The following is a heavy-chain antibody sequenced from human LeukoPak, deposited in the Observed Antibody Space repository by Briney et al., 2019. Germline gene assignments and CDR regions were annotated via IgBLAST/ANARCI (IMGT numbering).Heavy chain of an antibody. CDR1: GGSISSGGYY. Sequence: SETLSLTCTVSGGSISSGGYYWSWIRQHPGKGLEWIGYIYYSGSTYYNPSLKSRVTISVDTSKNQFPLKLSSVTAADTAVYYCARGSALTVTTDYRGQGTLVTVSS. V-gene: IGHV4-31*03. CDR2: IYYSGST. J-gene: IGHJ4*02. CDR3: ARGSALTVTTDY. D-gene: IGHD4-17*01.